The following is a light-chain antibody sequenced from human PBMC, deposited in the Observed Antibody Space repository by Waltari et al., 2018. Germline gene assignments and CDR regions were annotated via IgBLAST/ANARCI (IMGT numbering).Light chain of an antibody. CDR2: KNN. V-gene: IGLV1-47*01. Sequence: QSVLTQPPSASGPPGQGVTISCSGSNSNIGNNFLYWSQQLPGTAPKLLIYKNNQRPSGVPDRFSGSKSGTSASLAISGLRSEDEADYYCAAWDDSLNGFYVFGTGTKVTVL. J-gene: IGLJ1*01. CDR1: NSNIGNNF. CDR3: AAWDDSLNGFYV.